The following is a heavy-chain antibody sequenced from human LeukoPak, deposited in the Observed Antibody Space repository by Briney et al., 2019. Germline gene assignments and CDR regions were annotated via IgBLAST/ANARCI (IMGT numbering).Heavy chain of an antibody. Sequence: PSETLSLTCTVSGYSISSGYYWGWIRQPPGKGLEWIGSIYHSGSTYYNPSLKSRVTISVGTSKNQFSLKLSSVTAADTAVYYCARSTAMVYFAFDYWGQGTLVTVSS. CDR3: ARSTAMVYFAFDY. CDR1: GYSISSGYY. D-gene: IGHD5-18*01. V-gene: IGHV4-38-2*02. J-gene: IGHJ4*02. CDR2: IYHSGST.